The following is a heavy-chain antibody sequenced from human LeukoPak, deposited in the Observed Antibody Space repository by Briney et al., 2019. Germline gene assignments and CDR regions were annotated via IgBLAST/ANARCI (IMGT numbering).Heavy chain of an antibody. Sequence: ASVKVSCKASGYTFTGYYMHWVRQAPGQGLEWMGWINPNSGGTNYAQKLQGRVTMTRDTSISTAYMELSRLRSDDTAVYYCARVLTSGWYRYFDYWGQGTLVTVSS. CDR1: GYTFTGYY. CDR2: INPNSGGT. CDR3: ARVLTSGWYRYFDY. V-gene: IGHV1-2*02. D-gene: IGHD6-19*01. J-gene: IGHJ4*02.